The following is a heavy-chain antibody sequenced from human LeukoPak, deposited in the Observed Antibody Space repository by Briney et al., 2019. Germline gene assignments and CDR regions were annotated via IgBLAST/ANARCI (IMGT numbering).Heavy chain of an antibody. D-gene: IGHD3-10*01. V-gene: IGHV1-18*04. Sequence: ASVTVSFTTSAYTFAIYGVTWVRQAPGQGLEWMGWISTYNGHTNYAQKLQGRVTMTTDTSTSTAYVELRSLRSDDTAVYYCARQVDSTMALPDYWGQGTLVSVSS. CDR2: ISTYNGHT. J-gene: IGHJ4*02. CDR1: AYTFAIYG. CDR3: ARQVDSTMALPDY.